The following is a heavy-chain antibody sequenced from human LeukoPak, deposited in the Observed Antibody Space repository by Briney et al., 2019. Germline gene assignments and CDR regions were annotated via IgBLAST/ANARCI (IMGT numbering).Heavy chain of an antibody. CDR3: ARDSPPQYASSSAGFDY. CDR2: IYYRGNT. CDR1: GXSIRNYY. J-gene: IGHJ4*02. Sequence: SETLSLTCTVSGXSIRNYYGSWIRQPPGKGLEWIVYIYYRGNTNYNPSHKSRVIISIDTSRNQFSLKMSSVTAADTAVYFCARDSPPQYASSSAGFDYWGQGALVTVSS. V-gene: IGHV4-59*01. D-gene: IGHD6-6*01.